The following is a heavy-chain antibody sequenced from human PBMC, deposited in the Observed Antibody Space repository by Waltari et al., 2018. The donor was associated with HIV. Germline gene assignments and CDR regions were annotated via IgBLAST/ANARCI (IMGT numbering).Heavy chain of an antibody. V-gene: IGHV4-39*01. D-gene: IGHD3-9*01. CDR3: ATTLNILSGLNWFDP. CDR1: GGSISGCTSY. J-gene: IGHJ5*02. CDR2: IYYSGST. Sequence: QLQLQESGPGLVKTPETLSLTCTVPGGSISGCTSYWGWFRQPPGKGLEWIGSIYYSGSTYYNPSLKSRVTISVDTSKNQFSLKLSSVTAADTAVYYCATTLNILSGLNWFDPWGQGTLVTVSS.